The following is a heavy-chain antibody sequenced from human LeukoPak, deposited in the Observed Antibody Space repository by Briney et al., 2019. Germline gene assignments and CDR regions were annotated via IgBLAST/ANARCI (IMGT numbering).Heavy chain of an antibody. CDR1: GFVFSNFE. D-gene: IGHD6-25*01. V-gene: IGHV3-30*04. J-gene: IGHJ4*02. CDR3: ARLKRPNYFDY. CDR2: STE. Sequence: GGPLRLSCAASGFVFSNFEMNWVRQAPGKGLEWLGSTEYDADSVKGRFTISRDNSKNTLYLQMDSLTPDDTAVYYCARLKRPNYFDYWGQGTLVIVSS.